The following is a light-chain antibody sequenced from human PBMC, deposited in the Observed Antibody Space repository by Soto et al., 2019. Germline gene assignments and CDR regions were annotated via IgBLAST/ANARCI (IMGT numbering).Light chain of an antibody. V-gene: IGLV2-14*01. CDR1: SSDVGDYNY. CDR2: DVS. CDR3: SSYTSSAPPYV. Sequence: ALTQPASVSGPPGQSIAISCTGTSSDVGDYNYVSWYQQHPGKAPKLIIYDVSDRPSGVSSRFSGSKSGNTASLTISGLQPDDEADYYGSSYTSSAPPYVFGTGTKVTVL. J-gene: IGLJ1*01.